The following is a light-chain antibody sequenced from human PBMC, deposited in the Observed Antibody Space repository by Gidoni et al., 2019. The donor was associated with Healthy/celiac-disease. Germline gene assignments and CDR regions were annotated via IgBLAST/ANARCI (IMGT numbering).Light chain of an antibody. CDR3: QSYDRSLSAHWV. CDR1: SSTIGAGYD. V-gene: IGLV1-40*01. J-gene: IGLJ3*02. CDR2: GNS. Sequence: QSVLTQPPSVSGAPGQRVTISCTGSSSTIGAGYDVHWYQQLPGTAPKLLIYGNSKRPSGVPDRFSGSKSGTTASLAITGLQAEDEADYYCQSYDRSLSAHWVFGGGTKLTVL.